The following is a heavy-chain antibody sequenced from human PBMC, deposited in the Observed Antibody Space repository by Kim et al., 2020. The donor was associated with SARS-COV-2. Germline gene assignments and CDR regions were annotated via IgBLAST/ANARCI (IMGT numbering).Heavy chain of an antibody. V-gene: IGHV4-59*13. CDR2: IYYSGST. CDR1: GGSISSYY. J-gene: IGHJ4*02. Sequence: SETLSLTCTVSGGSISSYYWSWIRQPPGKGLEWIGYIYYSGSTNYNPSLKSRVTISVDTSKNQFSLKLSSVTAADTAVYYCARVEHSSSWYTPLLDYWGQGTLVTVSS. CDR3: ARVEHSSSWYTPLLDY. D-gene: IGHD6-13*01.